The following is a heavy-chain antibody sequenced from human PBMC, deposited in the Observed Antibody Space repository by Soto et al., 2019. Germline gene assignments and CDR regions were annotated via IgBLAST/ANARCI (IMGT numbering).Heavy chain of an antibody. CDR1: GYTFTSYG. V-gene: IGHV1-18*01. CDR3: ARVFFDPGSYGWFDP. J-gene: IGHJ5*02. CDR2: ISAYNGNT. Sequence: ASVKVSCKASGYTFTSYGISWVRQAPGQGLEWMGWISAYNGNTNYAQKLQGRVTMTTDTSTSTAYMELRSLRSDDTAVYYCARVFFDPGSYGWFDPWGQGTLVTVSS. D-gene: IGHD1-26*01.